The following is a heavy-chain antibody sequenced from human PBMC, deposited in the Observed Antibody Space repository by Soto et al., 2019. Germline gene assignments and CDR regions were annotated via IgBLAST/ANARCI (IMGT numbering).Heavy chain of an antibody. J-gene: IGHJ4*02. CDR3: ARVHVGFSSYGYSFDY. CDR1: GGTFSSYA. D-gene: IGHD5-18*01. CDR2: IIPIFGTA. Sequence: SVKVSCKASGGTFSSYAISWVRQAPGQGLEWMGGIIPIFGTANYAQKFQGRVTITADKSTSTAYMELSSLRSEDTAVYYCARVHVGFSSYGYSFDYWGQGTLVTVSS. V-gene: IGHV1-69*06.